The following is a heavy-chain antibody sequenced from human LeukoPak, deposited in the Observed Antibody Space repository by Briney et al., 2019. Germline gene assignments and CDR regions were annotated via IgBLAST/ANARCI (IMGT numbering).Heavy chain of an antibody. CDR3: AREANNWFDP. V-gene: IGHV1-18*01. Sequence: ASVKVSCKASGYTFTSYAMHWVRQAPGQRLEWMGWISAYNGNTNYAQKLQGRVTMTTDTSTSTAYMELRSLRSDDTAVYYCAREANNWFDPWGQGTLVTVSS. D-gene: IGHD5-12*01. J-gene: IGHJ5*02. CDR2: ISAYNGNT. CDR1: GYTFTSYA.